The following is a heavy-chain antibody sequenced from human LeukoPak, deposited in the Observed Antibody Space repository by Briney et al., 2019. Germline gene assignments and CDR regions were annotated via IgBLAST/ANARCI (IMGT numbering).Heavy chain of an antibody. V-gene: IGHV1-46*01. D-gene: IGHD5-12*01. Sequence: ASVKVSCKASGYTFTSYFMHWVRQAPGQGLEWMGIINPSRGSTTYAQKLQGRVTMTTDTSTSTAYMELRSLRSDDTAVYYCARTSSTLWLRTPGGDYWGQGTLVTVSS. CDR2: INPSRGST. J-gene: IGHJ4*02. CDR3: ARTSSTLWLRTPGGDY. CDR1: GYTFTSYF.